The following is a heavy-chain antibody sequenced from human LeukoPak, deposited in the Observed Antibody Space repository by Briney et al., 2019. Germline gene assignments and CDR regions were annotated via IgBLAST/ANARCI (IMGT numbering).Heavy chain of an antibody. V-gene: IGHV3-23*01. D-gene: IGHD3-9*01. CDR3: AKWGDYNILDGYYDPDY. Sequence: GGSLRLSCAASGFTFTTYAMYWVRQAPGKGLGWVSAVSGVDDSTYYAGSVKGRFTISRDTSKNPLFLQMNSLSAEDTAVYYCAKWGDYNILDGYYDPDYWGQGTLVTVSS. CDR2: VSGVDDST. J-gene: IGHJ4*02. CDR1: GFTFTTYA.